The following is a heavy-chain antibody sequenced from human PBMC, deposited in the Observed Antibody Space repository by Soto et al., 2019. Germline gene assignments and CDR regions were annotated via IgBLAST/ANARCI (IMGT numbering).Heavy chain of an antibody. J-gene: IGHJ6*02. V-gene: IGHV4-31*03. CDR3: ARGAHSYGFYYYYYGMDV. CDR2: IYYSGST. D-gene: IGHD5-18*01. Sequence: LSLTCTVSGGPISSGGYYWSWIRQHPGKGLEWIGYIYYSGSTYYNPSLKSRVTISVDTSKNQFSLKLSSVTAADTAVYYCARGAHSYGFYYYYYGMDVWGQGTTVTVSS. CDR1: GGPISSGGYY.